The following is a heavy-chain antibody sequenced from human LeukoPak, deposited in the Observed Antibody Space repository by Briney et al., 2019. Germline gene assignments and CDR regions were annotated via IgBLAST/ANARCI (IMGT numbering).Heavy chain of an antibody. D-gene: IGHD5-24*01. J-gene: IGHJ4*02. V-gene: IGHV4-59*01. Sequence: PSETLSLTCTVSGGSISSYYWSWIRQPPGKGLEWIGYIYHSGTTYYNPSLKSRVTISVDTSKNQFSLKLSSVTAADTAVYYCARAGWLQIAFDYWGQGTLVTVSS. CDR2: IYHSGTT. CDR1: GGSISSYY. CDR3: ARAGWLQIAFDY.